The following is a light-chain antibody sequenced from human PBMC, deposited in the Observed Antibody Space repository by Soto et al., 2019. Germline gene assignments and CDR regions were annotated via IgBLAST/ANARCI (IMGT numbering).Light chain of an antibody. J-gene: IGLJ2*01. CDR2: DVS. CDR3: SSYTSSSTLL. V-gene: IGLV2-14*01. Sequence: QSALTQPASVSGSPGQSITISCTGTSSGVGGYNYVSWYQQHPGKAPKVMIYDVSNRPLGVSNRFSGSKSGNTASLTISGLQAEDEAEYYCSSYTSSSTLLFGGGTKLTVL. CDR1: SSGVGGYNY.